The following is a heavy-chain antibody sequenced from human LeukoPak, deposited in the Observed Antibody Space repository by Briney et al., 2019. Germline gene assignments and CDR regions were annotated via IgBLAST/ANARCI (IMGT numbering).Heavy chain of an antibody. CDR3: ANARGYSYGSRVRDY. D-gene: IGHD5-18*01. J-gene: IGHJ4*02. CDR2: ISGSGGST. V-gene: IGHV3-23*01. CDR1: GFTFSSYA. Sequence: GGSLRLSCAASGFTFSSYAMSWVRQAPGQGLEWVSAISGSGGSTYYADSVRGRFTISRDNSKNTLYLQMNSLRAEDTAVYYCANARGYSYGSRVRDYWGRGTLVTVSS.